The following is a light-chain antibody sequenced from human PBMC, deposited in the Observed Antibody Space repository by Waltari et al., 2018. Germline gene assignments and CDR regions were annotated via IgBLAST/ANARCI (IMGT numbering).Light chain of an antibody. CDR1: KSVLYSSNNKNY. Sequence: DIVMTQSPDSLPVSLGERATIHCQSSKSVLYSSNNKNYLAWYQQKPGQPPKLLIYWASTRESGVPDRFSGSGSGTDFTLTISSLQAEDVAVYYCQQYYSTPLTFGGGTKVEIK. V-gene: IGKV4-1*01. CDR3: QQYYSTPLT. J-gene: IGKJ4*01. CDR2: WAS.